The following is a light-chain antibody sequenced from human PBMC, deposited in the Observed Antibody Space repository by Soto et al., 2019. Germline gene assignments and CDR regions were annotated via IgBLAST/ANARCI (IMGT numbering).Light chain of an antibody. J-gene: IGKJ1*01. V-gene: IGKV3-20*01. Sequence: VLTQSPGTLSLSPGERATLSCRASQSVSSSYLAWYQQKPGQAPRLLIYGASSRATGIPDRFSGSGSGTDFTLTISRLEPEDSAVYYCQQYGGSPWTFGQGTKVEMK. CDR1: QSVSSSY. CDR3: QQYGGSPWT. CDR2: GAS.